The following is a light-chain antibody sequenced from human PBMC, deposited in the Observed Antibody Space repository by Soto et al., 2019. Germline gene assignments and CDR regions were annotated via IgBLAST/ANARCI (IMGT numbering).Light chain of an antibody. Sequence: QSVLTQPPSVSGTPGPRLTISCSGGRSKIASNTVTWYQQLPGTAHKLLLDGNDPRPSGVPGRLSGSKSGTSASLAISGLQSDDEAEYCCAAWDDSLSGPSFGGGTQLTVL. CDR2: GND. V-gene: IGLV1-44*01. CDR3: AAWDDSLSGPS. J-gene: IGLJ2*01. CDR1: RSKIASNT.